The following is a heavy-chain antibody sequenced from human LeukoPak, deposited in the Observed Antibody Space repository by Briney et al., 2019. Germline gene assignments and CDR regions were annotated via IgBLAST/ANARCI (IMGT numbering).Heavy chain of an antibody. D-gene: IGHD3-10*01. CDR1: GYTFTGYY. Sequence: ASVKVSCKTSGYTFTGYYIHWVRQAPGQGLEWMGWINPHSGGTSYAQNFQGRVTMTGATSISTAYMDLSRLRSDDTAFYYCARDSNYYGSGSYYNSDYWGQGTLVTVSS. CDR3: ARDSNYYGSGSYYNSDY. V-gene: IGHV1-2*02. CDR2: INPHSGGT. J-gene: IGHJ4*02.